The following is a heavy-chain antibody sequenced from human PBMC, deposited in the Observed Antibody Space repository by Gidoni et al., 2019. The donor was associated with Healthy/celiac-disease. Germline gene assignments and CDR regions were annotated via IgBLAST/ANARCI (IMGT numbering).Heavy chain of an antibody. J-gene: IGHJ4*02. Sequence: QVQLVQSGAEVKKPGASVKVSCKASGYTFTSYGISWVRQAPGQGLEWMGWISAYNGNTNYAQKLQGRVTMTTDTSTSTAYMELRSLRSDDTAVYYCARDLPAYYDYVWGSYRPPYFDYWGQGTLVTVSS. D-gene: IGHD3-16*02. CDR1: GYTFTSYG. CDR3: ARDLPAYYDYVWGSYRPPYFDY. CDR2: ISAYNGNT. V-gene: IGHV1-18*01.